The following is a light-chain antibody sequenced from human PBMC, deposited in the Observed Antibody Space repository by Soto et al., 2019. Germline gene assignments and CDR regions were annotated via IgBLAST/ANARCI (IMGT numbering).Light chain of an antibody. CDR1: ETVTSDY. J-gene: IGKJ1*01. CDR2: GAS. Sequence: EVVLTQSPGTQSLSPGERATLSCRASETVTSDYLAWYQQKPGQAPRLLFYGASRRAAGIPDGFSGSGSGTDFTLIISRLEPEDFVVYYCHQYGTSPWTFGQGTKVEIK. CDR3: HQYGTSPWT. V-gene: IGKV3-20*01.